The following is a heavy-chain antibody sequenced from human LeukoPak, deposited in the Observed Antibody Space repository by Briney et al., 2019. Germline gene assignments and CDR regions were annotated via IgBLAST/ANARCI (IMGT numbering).Heavy chain of an antibody. CDR2: LIGSSGST. CDR1: GFTSTNYA. J-gene: IGHJ4*02. Sequence: GGSLRLSCAASGFTSTNYAMNSVRQAPGKGRESVSVLIGSSGSTDYADSVKGRFTISRDNSKNTVFLQMNSLRAEDTAIYYCAKGAYDYIEIGYFDSWGQGTLVTVSS. D-gene: IGHD5-12*01. CDR3: AKGAYDYIEIGYFDS. V-gene: IGHV3-23*01.